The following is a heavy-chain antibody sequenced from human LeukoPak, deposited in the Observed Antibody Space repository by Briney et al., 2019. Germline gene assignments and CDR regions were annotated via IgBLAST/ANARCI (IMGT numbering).Heavy chain of an antibody. CDR1: GGSVSSEGYH. J-gene: IGHJ3*02. CDR2: IFNSGSS. V-gene: IGHV4-61*08. D-gene: IGHD3-16*01. Sequence: SETLSLTCTVSGGSVSSEGYHWSWIRQPPGRGLGWIAYIFNSGSSTYNPSLKSRVTISVDTSKNQFSLKLNSVTAADTAQYHCARGVGGVREGFDIWGQGTMVTVSS. CDR3: ARGVGGVREGFDI.